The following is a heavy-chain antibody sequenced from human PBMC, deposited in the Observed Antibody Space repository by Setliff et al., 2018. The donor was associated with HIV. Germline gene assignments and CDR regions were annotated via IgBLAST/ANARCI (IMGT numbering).Heavy chain of an antibody. Sequence: GGSLRLSCAASGFTFRSYWMYWVRQPPGKGLVWVSRINIDGGSTNYADSVKGRFTISRDNAKNTLYLQMNSLRGEDTAVYYCARHSDWYGNDAFDIWGQGTRVTVSS. CDR2: INIDGGST. CDR3: ARHSDWYGNDAFDI. J-gene: IGHJ3*02. CDR1: GFTFRSYW. V-gene: IGHV3-74*01. D-gene: IGHD6-19*01.